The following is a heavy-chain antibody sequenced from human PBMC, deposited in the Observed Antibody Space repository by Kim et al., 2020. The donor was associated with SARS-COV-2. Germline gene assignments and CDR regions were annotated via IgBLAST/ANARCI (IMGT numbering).Heavy chain of an antibody. V-gene: IGHV1-18*01. CDR2: ISAYNGNT. CDR1: GYTFTSYG. Sequence: ASVKVSCKASGYTFTSYGISWVRQAPGQGLEWMGWISAYNGNTHYAQKLQGRVTMTTDTSTSTAYMELRSLRSDDTAVYYCARVQGPGYDFWSGYYTHYYYGMDVWGQGTTVTVSS. CDR3: ARVQGPGYDFWSGYYTHYYYGMDV. J-gene: IGHJ6*02. D-gene: IGHD3-3*01.